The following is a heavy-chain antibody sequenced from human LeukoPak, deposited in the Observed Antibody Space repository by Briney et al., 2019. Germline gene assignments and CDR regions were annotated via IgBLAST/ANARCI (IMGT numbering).Heavy chain of an antibody. CDR2: IYYSGST. CDR1: GGSVSSGSYY. Sequence: SETLSLTCTVSGGSVSSGSYYWSWIRQPPGKGLEWIGYIYYSGSTNYNPSLKSRVTISVDTSKNQFSLKLSSVTAADTAVYYCAGTGNYYYYGMDVWGQGTTVTVSS. CDR3: AGTGNYYYYGMDV. V-gene: IGHV4-61*01. J-gene: IGHJ6*02.